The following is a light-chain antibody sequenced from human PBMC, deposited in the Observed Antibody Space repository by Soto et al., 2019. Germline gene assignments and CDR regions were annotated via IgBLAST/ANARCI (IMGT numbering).Light chain of an antibody. CDR2: DVS. J-gene: IGLJ2*01. V-gene: IGLV2-14*01. CDR1: GSDVGGYNY. Sequence: QSALTQPASVSGFPGQSLTISSPGTGSDVGGYNYVSWYQQHPGKAPKLMIYDVSNRPSGVSNRFSGSKSGNTASLTISGLQAEDEADYYCSSYTSSSTYVVFGGGTQLTVL. CDR3: SSYTSSSTYVV.